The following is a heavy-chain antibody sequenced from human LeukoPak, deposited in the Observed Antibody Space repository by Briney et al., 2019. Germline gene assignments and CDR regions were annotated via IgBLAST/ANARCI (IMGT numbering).Heavy chain of an antibody. Sequence: GGSLRLSCAASGFTFSNYAMSWVRQAPGKGLEWVSAISGSGDSTYYADSVKGRFTISRDNSKNTLFLQMNSLRAEDTAVYYCARESSGYFYWGQGTLVTVSS. CDR1: GFTFSNYA. CDR3: ARESSGYFY. CDR2: ISGSGDST. D-gene: IGHD3-22*01. V-gene: IGHV3-23*01. J-gene: IGHJ4*02.